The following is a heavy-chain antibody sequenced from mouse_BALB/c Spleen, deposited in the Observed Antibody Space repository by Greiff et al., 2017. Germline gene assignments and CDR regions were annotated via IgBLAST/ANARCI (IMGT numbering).Heavy chain of an antibody. J-gene: IGHJ2*01. CDR2: ISSGGSYT. CDR1: GFTFSSYA. Sequence: DVMLVESGGGLVKPGGSLKLSCAASGFTFSSYAMSWVRQTPEKRLEWVATISSGGSYTYYPDSVKGRFTISRDNAKNTLYLQMSSLRSEDTAMYYCARHTTVVVDYWGQGTTLTVSS. D-gene: IGHD1-1*01. CDR3: ARHTTVVVDY. V-gene: IGHV5-9-3*01.